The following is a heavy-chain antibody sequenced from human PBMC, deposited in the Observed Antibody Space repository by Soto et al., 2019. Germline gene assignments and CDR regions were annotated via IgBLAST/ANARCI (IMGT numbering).Heavy chain of an antibody. V-gene: IGHV3-23*01. Sequence: PGGSLRLSCAASGFTFSSYAMSWVRQAPGKGLEWVSAISGSGGSTYYADSVKGRFTISGDNSKNTLYLQMNSLRAEDTAVYYCARAPPLPPMDIVVVVAATSSEANLAFDYWGQGTLVTVSS. D-gene: IGHD2-15*01. CDR3: ARAPPLPPMDIVVVVAATSSEANLAFDY. CDR2: ISGSGGST. J-gene: IGHJ4*02. CDR1: GFTFSSYA.